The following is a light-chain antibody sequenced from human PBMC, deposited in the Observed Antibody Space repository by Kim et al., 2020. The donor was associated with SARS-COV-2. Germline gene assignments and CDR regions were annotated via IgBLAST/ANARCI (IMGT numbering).Light chain of an antibody. J-gene: IGKJ4*01. CDR1: QSVSSSQ. Sequence: SPGERATRSCRASQSVSSSQLAWYRQKPGQALRLLIYAASSRAAGIPDRFSGSGSGTDFTLTISRLEPEDFAVYYCHQYGNSPPTFGGGTKVDIK. CDR2: AAS. CDR3: HQYGNSPPT. V-gene: IGKV3-20*01.